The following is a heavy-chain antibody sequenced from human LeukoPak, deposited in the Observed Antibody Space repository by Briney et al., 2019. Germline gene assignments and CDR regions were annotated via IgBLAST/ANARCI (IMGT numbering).Heavy chain of an antibody. Sequence: ASVKVSCKASGYTFTSYGISWVRQAPGQGLEWMGWISAYNGNTNYAQKLQGRVTMTTDTSTSTAYMELRSLRSDDTAVYYCAGGQTLFYDFQYYFDYWGQGTLVTVSS. CDR3: AGGQTLFYDFQYYFDY. CDR2: ISAYNGNT. D-gene: IGHD3-3*01. CDR1: GYTFTSYG. V-gene: IGHV1-18*01. J-gene: IGHJ4*02.